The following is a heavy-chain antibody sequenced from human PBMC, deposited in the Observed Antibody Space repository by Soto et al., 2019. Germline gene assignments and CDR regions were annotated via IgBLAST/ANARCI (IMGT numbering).Heavy chain of an antibody. CDR3: ARSDRSGYYPSNWLDP. CDR1: GYSFTNYW. V-gene: IGHV5-51*01. Sequence: PGESLKISCNGSGYSFTNYWIGWVRQMPGKGLEWMGIIYPGDSDTRYSPTFQGQVIISADKSISTAYLQWISLKASDTAMYYCARSDRSGYYPSNWLDPWGQGTLVTVSS. J-gene: IGHJ5*02. CDR2: IYPGDSDT. D-gene: IGHD3-22*01.